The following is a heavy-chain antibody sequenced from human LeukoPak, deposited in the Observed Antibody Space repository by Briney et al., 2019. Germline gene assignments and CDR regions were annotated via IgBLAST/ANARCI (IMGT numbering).Heavy chain of an antibody. CDR3: ARVLSSGHPRWFDL. CDR2: INYSGNT. J-gene: IGHJ5*02. V-gene: IGHV4-39*01. D-gene: IGHD3-10*01. Sequence: HSETLSLTCTVSGGSIRSSSYYWGWIRQPPGQGLEWIGNINYSGNTYYKQFLESGVTASVDTSKNQFSLKLNSVTAADTAVYYCARVLSSGHPRWFDLWGQGTRVTVSS. CDR1: GGSIRSSSYY.